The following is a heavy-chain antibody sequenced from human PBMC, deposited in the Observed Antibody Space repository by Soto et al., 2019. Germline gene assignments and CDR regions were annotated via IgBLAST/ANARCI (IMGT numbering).Heavy chain of an antibody. V-gene: IGHV3-30*18. CDR1: GFTFGSHG. D-gene: IGHD2-21*01. CDR2: ISYDETNE. Sequence: QVQLVESGGGLVQPGGSLRLTCVASGFTFGSHGMHWVRQAPGKGLEWVAVISYDETNEHYVDSVKGRFNIARDNSKSILYLQMNRLRPEDKAVYKCAKDLRTTNSHYGMDVWGQGTTVTVSS. J-gene: IGHJ6*02. CDR3: AKDLRTTNSHYGMDV.